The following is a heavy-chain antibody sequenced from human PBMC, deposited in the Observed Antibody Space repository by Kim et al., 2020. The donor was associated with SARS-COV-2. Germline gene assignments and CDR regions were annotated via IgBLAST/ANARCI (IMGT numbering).Heavy chain of an antibody. D-gene: IGHD2-2*01. Sequence: GGSLRLSCAASGFTFSSSAMSWVRQAPGKGLEWVSVISGGGGSAFYADSVKGRFTISRDNSKNTLSLQMNSLRAEDTAVYYCAKQRSSSCYQAIDSWGQETLVTVSS. CDR3: AKQRSSSCYQAIDS. V-gene: IGHV3-23*01. CDR1: GFTFSSSA. J-gene: IGHJ4*02. CDR2: ISGGGGSA.